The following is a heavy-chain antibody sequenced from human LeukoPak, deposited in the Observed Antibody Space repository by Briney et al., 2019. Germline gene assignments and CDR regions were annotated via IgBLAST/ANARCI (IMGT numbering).Heavy chain of an antibody. J-gene: IGHJ4*02. V-gene: IGHV4-39*01. CDR2: IYYSGST. Sequence: SETLSLTCTVSGGSISSSSYYWGWIRQPPGKGLEWIGTIYYSGSTSYNPSLKSRVAISVDTSKNQFSLNLSSVTAADTAVYYCARRAEMAGFFDYWGQGTLVTVSS. CDR1: GGSISSSSYY. D-gene: IGHD5-24*01. CDR3: ARRAEMAGFFDY.